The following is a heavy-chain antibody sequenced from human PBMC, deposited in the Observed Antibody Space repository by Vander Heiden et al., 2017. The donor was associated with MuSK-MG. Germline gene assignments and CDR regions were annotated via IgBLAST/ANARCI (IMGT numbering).Heavy chain of an antibody. CDR1: GFPFSSYG. D-gene: IGHD1-1*01. V-gene: IGHV3-33*01. Sequence: QVQLVESGGGVVQPGWSLRFSCAASGFPFSSYGMHWVRQAPGKGLGWVAVIWHDGSNEYYADSVKGRFTISRDNSKNTLYLQMNSLRAEDTAMYYCARGNGNYYYYMVVWGKGTTVTVSS. CDR2: IWHDGSNE. J-gene: IGHJ6*03. CDR3: ARGNGNYYYYMVV.